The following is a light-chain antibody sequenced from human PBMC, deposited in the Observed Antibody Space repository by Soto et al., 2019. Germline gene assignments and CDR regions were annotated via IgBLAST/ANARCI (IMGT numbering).Light chain of an antibody. J-gene: IGKJ3*01. V-gene: IGKV1-27*01. CDR3: YSYYSGLPVT. CDR1: QGISNY. Sequence: DIQMTQSPSSLSASVGARVTITCRASQGISNYLAWYQQQQGKVPKRLMYTASALQSGAPSRFSSSVSATDITVNISSIQPDDGATNYCYSYYSGLPVTVGPGTKVNLK. CDR2: TAS.